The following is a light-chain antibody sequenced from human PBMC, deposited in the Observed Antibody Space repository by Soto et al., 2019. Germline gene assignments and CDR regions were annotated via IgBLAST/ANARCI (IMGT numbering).Light chain of an antibody. CDR1: SSNIGSNT. J-gene: IGLJ2*01. Sequence: QSVLTQPTSASGTPGQRVTISCSGSSSNIGSNTVNWYQQLPGTAPKLLIYSNNQRPSGVPDRFSGSKSGTSASLAIRGLQSEDEADYYCAAWDDSLNGRVFGGGTKLTVL. CDR3: AAWDDSLNGRV. V-gene: IGLV1-44*01. CDR2: SNN.